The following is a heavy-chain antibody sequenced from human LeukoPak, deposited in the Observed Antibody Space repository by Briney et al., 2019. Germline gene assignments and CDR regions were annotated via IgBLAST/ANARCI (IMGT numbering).Heavy chain of an antibody. CDR2: IIPIFGTA. D-gene: IGHD5-12*01. CDR3: ARRNSGYDYGFDY. J-gene: IGHJ4*02. CDR1: GGTFSSYA. Sequence: GASVKVSCKASGGTFSSYAISWVRQAPGQGLEWMGGIIPIFGTANYAQKFQGRVTITADESTSTAYMELSSLRSEDTAVYYCARRNSGYDYGFDYWGQGTLVTVSS. V-gene: IGHV1-69*13.